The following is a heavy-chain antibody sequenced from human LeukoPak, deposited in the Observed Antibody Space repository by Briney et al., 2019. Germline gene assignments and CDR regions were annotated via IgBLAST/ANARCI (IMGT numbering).Heavy chain of an antibody. D-gene: IGHD5-18*01. J-gene: IGHJ5*02. CDR3: APRGDIEHSYGYGKWFDP. CDR2: INHSGST. V-gene: IGHV4-34*01. Sequence: SETLSLTCAVYGGSFSGYYWSWIRQPPGRGLEWIGEINHSGSTNYNASLKSRVTVSVDSSKNQFSLRLSSVTAADAAVYYCAPRGDIEHSYGYGKWFDPWGQGTRVTVSS. CDR1: GGSFSGYY.